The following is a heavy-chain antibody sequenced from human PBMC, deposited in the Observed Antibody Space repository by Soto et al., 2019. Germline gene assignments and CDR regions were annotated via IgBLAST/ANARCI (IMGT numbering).Heavy chain of an antibody. CDR2: VYYTGFT. V-gene: IGHV4-39*01. D-gene: IGHD2-21*01. J-gene: IGHJ5*02. CDR3: ARMPVVVIALGYFDP. CDR1: GDSISSSYY. Sequence: QLQLQESGPGLMKPSETLSLTCTVSGDSISSSYYWGWVRQPPGKGLECIGAVYYTGFTYYNPSLKSRLTISLDTAQNQFSLRLSSVTAADTAIYYCARMPVVVIALGYFDPWGPGTLVTVSS.